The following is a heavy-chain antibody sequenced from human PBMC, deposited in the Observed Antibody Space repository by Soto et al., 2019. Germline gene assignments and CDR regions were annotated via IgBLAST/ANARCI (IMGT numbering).Heavy chain of an antibody. Sequence: VRQAPGQWLEWMGIINPSGGSTSYAQKFQGRVTMTRDTSTSTVYMELSSLRSEDTAVYYCAIPGYSSFFYQAEDGIRDL. V-gene: IGHV1-46*01. D-gene: IGHD6-13*01. CDR3: AIPGYSSFFYQAEDGIRDL. J-gene: IGHJ2*01. CDR2: INPSGGST.